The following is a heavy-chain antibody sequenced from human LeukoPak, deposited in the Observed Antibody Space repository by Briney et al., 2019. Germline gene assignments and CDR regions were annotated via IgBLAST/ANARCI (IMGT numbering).Heavy chain of an antibody. V-gene: IGHV1-2*04. D-gene: IGHD3-3*01. Sequence: GASVKVSCKASGYTFTGYYMHWVRQAPGQGLEWMGWINPNSGGTNYAQKFQGWVTMTRDTSISTAYMELSRLRSDDTAVYYCARAGITIFGVHSGWFDPWGLGTLVTVFS. CDR2: INPNSGGT. J-gene: IGHJ5*02. CDR1: GYTFTGYY. CDR3: ARAGITIFGVHSGWFDP.